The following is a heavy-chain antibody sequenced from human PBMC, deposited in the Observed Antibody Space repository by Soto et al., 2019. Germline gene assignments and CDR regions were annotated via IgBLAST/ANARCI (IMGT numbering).Heavy chain of an antibody. V-gene: IGHV1-18*01. J-gene: IGHJ3*02. CDR2: TSAYNGNT. CDR1: GYTFTSYG. Sequence: ASVKVSCKASGYTFTSYGISWVRQAPGQGLEWMGWTSAYNGNTNYAQKLQGRVTMTRDTSTSTVYMELSSLRSEDTAVYYCARDIQQSWLRFFFGAFDIWGQGTMVTVSS. D-gene: IGHD5-12*01. CDR3: ARDIQQSWLRFFFGAFDI.